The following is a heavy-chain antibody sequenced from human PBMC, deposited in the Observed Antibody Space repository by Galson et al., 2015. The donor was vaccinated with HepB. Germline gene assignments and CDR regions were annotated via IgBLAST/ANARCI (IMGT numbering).Heavy chain of an antibody. Sequence: SLRLSCAASGFTFSSYAMSWVRQAPGKGLEWVSAISGSGGSTYYADSVKGRFTISRDNSKNTLYLQMNSLRAEDTAVYYCAKPYYDILTGYTGYYYGMDVWGQGTTVTVSS. CDR1: GFTFSSYA. CDR3: AKPYYDILTGYTGYYYGMDV. D-gene: IGHD3-9*01. CDR2: ISGSGGST. V-gene: IGHV3-23*01. J-gene: IGHJ6*02.